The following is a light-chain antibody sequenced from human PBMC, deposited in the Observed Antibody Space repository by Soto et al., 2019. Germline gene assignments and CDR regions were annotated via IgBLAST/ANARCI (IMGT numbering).Light chain of an antibody. CDR3: CSHAGSKNYYL. CDR2: EVT. J-gene: IGLJ1*01. CDR1: SSDIGGYDF. Sequence: QSALTQPPSASGSPGQSVTISCTGSSSDIGGYDFVSWYQQHPGKVPKLLIYEVTKRPSGVPDRFSGSKSGNTASLTVSGLKADDEADYYCCSHAGSKNYYLFGPGTKLTV. V-gene: IGLV2-8*01.